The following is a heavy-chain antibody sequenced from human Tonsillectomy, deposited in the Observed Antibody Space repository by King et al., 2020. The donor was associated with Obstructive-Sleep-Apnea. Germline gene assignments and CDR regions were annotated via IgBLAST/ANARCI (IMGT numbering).Heavy chain of an antibody. CDR1: GFTFSTYA. CDR3: ARAPDDSSGWSLDY. J-gene: IGHJ4*02. CDR2: ISSNGGST. V-gene: IGHV3-64*01. Sequence: EVQLVESGGGLVQPGGSLRLSCAASGFTFSTYAIHWVRQAPGKGLEYVSAISSNGGSTYYANSVKGRFTISRDNSKNTLYLQMGSLRAEDMAVYYCARAPDDSSGWSLDYWGQGTLVTVSS. D-gene: IGHD3-22*01.